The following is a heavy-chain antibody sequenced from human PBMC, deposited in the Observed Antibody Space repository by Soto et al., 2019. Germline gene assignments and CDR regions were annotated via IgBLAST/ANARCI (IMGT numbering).Heavy chain of an antibody. CDR1: GFTFSCYV. D-gene: IGHD6-6*01. Sequence: LXLSCAPSGFTFSCYVMHWFRQAPGKGLEWVAVISYDGSNKYYADSVKGRFTISRDNSKNTLYLQMNSLRAEDTDVYYCAKDRPPLYWGQGTLVTVSS. J-gene: IGHJ4*02. CDR2: ISYDGSNK. CDR3: AKDRPPLY. V-gene: IGHV3-30*18.